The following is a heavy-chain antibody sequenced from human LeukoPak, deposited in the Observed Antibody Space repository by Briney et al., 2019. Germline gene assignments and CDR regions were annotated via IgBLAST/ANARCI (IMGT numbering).Heavy chain of an antibody. CDR3: AKDERFGEYNWFDP. J-gene: IGHJ5*02. Sequence: GGSLRLSCAASGFTVSSNYMSWVRQAPGKGLEWVSVIYSGGSTYYADSVKGRFTISRDNSKNTLYLQMNSLRAEDTAVYYCAKDERFGEYNWFDPWGQGTLVTVSS. V-gene: IGHV3-66*01. D-gene: IGHD5-24*01. CDR2: IYSGGST. CDR1: GFTVSSNY.